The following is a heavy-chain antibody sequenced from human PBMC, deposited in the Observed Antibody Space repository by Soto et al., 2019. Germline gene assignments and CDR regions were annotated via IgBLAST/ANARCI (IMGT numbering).Heavy chain of an antibody. J-gene: IGHJ1*01. V-gene: IGHV3-48*01. Sequence: GGSLRLSCAASGFTFSSYAMSWVRQAPGKGLEWVSVISSSGSTILYADSVKGRFTISRDNAKNSLSLQMNSLRAEDTAVYYCSRATTDCHECFQHWGQGTLVTVSS. D-gene: IGHD2-21*02. CDR3: SRATTDCHECFQH. CDR1: GFTFSSYA. CDR2: ISSSGSTI.